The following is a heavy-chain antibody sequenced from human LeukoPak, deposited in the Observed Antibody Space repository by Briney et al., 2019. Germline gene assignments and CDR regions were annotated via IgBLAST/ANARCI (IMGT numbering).Heavy chain of an antibody. D-gene: IGHD6-13*01. CDR2: IYHSGST. J-gene: IGHJ4*02. V-gene: IGHV4-4*02. Sequence: SETLSLTCAVSGGSISSSNWWSWVRQPPGKGLEWIGEIYHSGSTNYKPSLKSRVTISVDTSKNQISLKLSSVTAADTAVYYCARLVVSSWYHEVLLGRDYWGQGTLVTVSS. CDR1: GGSISSSNW. CDR3: ARLVVSSWYHEVLLGRDY.